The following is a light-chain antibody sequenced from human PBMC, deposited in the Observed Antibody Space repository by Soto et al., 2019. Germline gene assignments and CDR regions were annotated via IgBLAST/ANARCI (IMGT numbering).Light chain of an antibody. CDR3: SSYAGSNKFYV. CDR2: EVS. Sequence: QSVLTQPPSASGSPGQSVTISCTGTSSDVGGYNYVSWYQQHPGKAPKLMIYEVSKRPSGVPDRFSGSKSGNTASLTVSGLQAEDEADYYRSSYAGSNKFYVFGTGTKLTVL. J-gene: IGLJ1*01. V-gene: IGLV2-8*01. CDR1: SSDVGGYNY.